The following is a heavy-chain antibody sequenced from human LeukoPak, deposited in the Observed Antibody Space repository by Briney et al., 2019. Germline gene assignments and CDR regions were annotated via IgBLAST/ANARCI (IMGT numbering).Heavy chain of an antibody. CDR2: ISGSGGSK. V-gene: IGHV3-23*01. D-gene: IGHD1-1*01. Sequence: GGSLRLSCAASGFTFSSYAMNWVRQAPGKGLEWVSTISGSGGSKHYADSVKGRFTISRDNSKNTLYLQMNSLRAEDTAVYYCAKRAGTRDDAFDIWGQGTMVTVSS. CDR1: GFTFSSYA. CDR3: AKRAGTRDDAFDI. J-gene: IGHJ3*02.